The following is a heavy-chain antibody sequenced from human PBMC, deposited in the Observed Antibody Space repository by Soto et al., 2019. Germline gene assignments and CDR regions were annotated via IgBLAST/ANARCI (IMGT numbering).Heavy chain of an antibody. CDR1: GGTFSSYA. V-gene: IGHV1-69*13. J-gene: IGHJ6*02. CDR2: IIPIFGTA. D-gene: IGHD5-12*01. CDR3: ARPIDSGYDSDFPYGMDV. Sequence: ASVKVSCKASGGTFSSYAISRVRQAPGQGLEWMGGIIPIFGTANYAQKFQGRVTITADESTSTAYMELSSLRSEDTAVYYCARPIDSGYDSDFPYGMDVWGQGTTVTVSS.